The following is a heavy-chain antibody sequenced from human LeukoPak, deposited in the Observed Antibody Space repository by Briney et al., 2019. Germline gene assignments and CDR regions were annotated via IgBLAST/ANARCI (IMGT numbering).Heavy chain of an antibody. D-gene: IGHD3-3*02. CDR3: ARAVISIFDN. CDR1: GFTLGSYT. Sequence: GGSLRLSCAASGFTLGSYTMNWVRQAPGKGLEWVSYISSSSSTIQYADSVKGRFTTPRDNAENTLYLQMNSLGVEDTAVYYCARAVISIFDNWGQGTLVTVSS. CDR2: ISSSSSTI. V-gene: IGHV3-48*01. J-gene: IGHJ4*02.